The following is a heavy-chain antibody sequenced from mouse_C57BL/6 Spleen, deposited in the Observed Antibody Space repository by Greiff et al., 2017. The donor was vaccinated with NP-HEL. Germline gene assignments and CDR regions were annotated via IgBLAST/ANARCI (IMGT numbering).Heavy chain of an antibody. D-gene: IGHD1-1*01. CDR3: ARNYYCSPYYAMDY. Sequence: QVQLQQPGAELVKPGASVKLSCKASGYTFTSYWMHWVKQRPGQGLEWIGMIHPNSGSTNYNEKFKSKATLTVDKSSSTAYMQLSSLTSEDSAVYYCARNYYCSPYYAMDYWGQGTSVTVSS. CDR1: GYTFTSYW. V-gene: IGHV1-64*01. J-gene: IGHJ4*01. CDR2: IHPNSGST.